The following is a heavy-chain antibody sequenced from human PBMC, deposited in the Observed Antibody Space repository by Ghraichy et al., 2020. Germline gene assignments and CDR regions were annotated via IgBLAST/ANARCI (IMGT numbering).Heavy chain of an antibody. D-gene: IGHD3-3*01. CDR2: INHSGST. CDR1: GGSFSGYY. V-gene: IGHV4-34*01. CDR3: ARVGAFPRRFLEWS. Sequence: SETLSLTCAVYGGSFSGYYWSWIRQPPGKGLEWIGEINHSGSTNYNPSLKSRVTISVDTSKNQFSLKLSSVTAADTAVYYCARVGAFPRRFLEWSRGQGTLVTVSS. J-gene: IGHJ4*02.